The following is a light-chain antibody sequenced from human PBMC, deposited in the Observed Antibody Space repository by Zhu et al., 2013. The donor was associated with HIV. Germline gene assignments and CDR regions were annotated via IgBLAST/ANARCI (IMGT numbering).Light chain of an antibody. CDR1: QNIPDNF. Sequence: EIVLTQSPRTLSLSLGQTAILSCRASQNIPDNFLAWYQHQPGRPPRLLIYDVSHRAIGISDKFTGRGSGADFSLAITQLEPDDFALYYCQQYTDSPTFGQGTKVEMK. J-gene: IGKJ1*01. V-gene: IGKV3-20*01. CDR3: QQYTDSPT. CDR2: DVS.